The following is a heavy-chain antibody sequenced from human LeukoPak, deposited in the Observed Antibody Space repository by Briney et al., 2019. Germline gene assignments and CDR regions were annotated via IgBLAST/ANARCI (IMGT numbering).Heavy chain of an antibody. CDR3: ARRPVGSYWDYYYGMDV. J-gene: IGHJ6*02. D-gene: IGHD3-10*01. CDR1: GYSFTSYW. CDR2: IYPGDSDT. Sequence: GESLKISCKGSGYSFTSYWIGWVRQMPGKGLEWMGIIYPGDSDTRYSPSFQGQVTISADKSISTAYLQWSSLKASDTAMYYCARRPVGSYWDYYYGMDVWGQGTTVTVSS. V-gene: IGHV5-51*01.